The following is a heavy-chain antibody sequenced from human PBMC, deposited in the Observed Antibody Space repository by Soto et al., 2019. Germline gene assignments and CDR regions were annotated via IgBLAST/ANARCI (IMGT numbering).Heavy chain of an antibody. CDR2: ISAYNGNP. V-gene: IGHV1-18*01. J-gene: IGHJ4*01. CDR3: ARDEEKIVATITHLDY. Sequence: QVQLVQSGAEVKKPGASVKVSCKASGYTFTSYGISWVRQAPGQGLEWMGWISAYNGNPNYAQKLQGRVTMTTDTSTSTAYMELMSLRSDDTAVYYCARDEEKIVATITHLDYWGNGTLVTVSS. CDR1: GYTFTSYG. D-gene: IGHD5-12*01.